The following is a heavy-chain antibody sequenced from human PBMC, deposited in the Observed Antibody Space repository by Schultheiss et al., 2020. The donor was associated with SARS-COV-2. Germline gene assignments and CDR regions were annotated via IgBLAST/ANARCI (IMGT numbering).Heavy chain of an antibody. Sequence: SVKVSCKASGGTFSSYAISWVRQAPGQGLEWMGGIIPIFGTANYAQKFQGRVTITADESTSTAYMELSSLRSEDTAVYYCATSIVVVTGLFDYWGQGTLVTVSS. V-gene: IGHV1-69*13. CDR1: GGTFSSYA. D-gene: IGHD3-22*01. CDR3: ATSIVVVTGLFDY. CDR2: IIPIFGTA. J-gene: IGHJ4*02.